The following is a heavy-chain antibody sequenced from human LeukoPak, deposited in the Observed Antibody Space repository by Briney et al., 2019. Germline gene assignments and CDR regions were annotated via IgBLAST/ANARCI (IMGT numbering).Heavy chain of an antibody. J-gene: IGHJ4*02. V-gene: IGHV1-46*01. CDR1: GYTFTSYY. CDR3: ARSYSHGLDY. CDR2: INPSGGST. D-gene: IGHD5-18*01. Sequence: ASVKVSCKASGYTFTSYYMHWVRQAPGQGLEWMGIINPSGGSTTYAQKFQGRVTTTRDTSTSTVYMELSSLRSEDTAVYYCARSYSHGLDYWGQGTLVTVSS.